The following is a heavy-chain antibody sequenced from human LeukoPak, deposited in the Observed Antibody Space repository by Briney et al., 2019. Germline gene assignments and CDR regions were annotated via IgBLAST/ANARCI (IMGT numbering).Heavy chain of an antibody. V-gene: IGHV3-13*01. CDR2: IGTAGDT. J-gene: IGHJ4*02. CDR3: ARGSTYYYDSSGYSDFDY. D-gene: IGHD3-22*01. Sequence: GGSLRLSCAASGFTFSSYDMLWVRQATGKGLEWVSAIGTAGDTYYPGSVKGRFTISRENAKNSLYLQMNSLRAGDTAVYYCARGSTYYYDSSGYSDFDYWGQGTLVTVSS. CDR1: GFTFSSYD.